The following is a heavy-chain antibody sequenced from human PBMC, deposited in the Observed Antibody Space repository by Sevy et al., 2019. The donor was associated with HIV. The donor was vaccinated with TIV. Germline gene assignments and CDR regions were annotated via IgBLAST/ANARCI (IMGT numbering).Heavy chain of an antibody. D-gene: IGHD6-13*01. V-gene: IGHV4-34*01. Sequence: SETLSLTCAVYGGSFSGYYWSWIRQPPGKGLEWIGEINHSGSTNYNPSLKSRVTISVDTSKNQFSLKLSSVTAADTAVYYCARVSKGYSSSWYQNWFDPWGQGTLVTVSS. CDR1: GGSFSGYY. J-gene: IGHJ5*02. CDR3: ARVSKGYSSSWYQNWFDP. CDR2: INHSGST.